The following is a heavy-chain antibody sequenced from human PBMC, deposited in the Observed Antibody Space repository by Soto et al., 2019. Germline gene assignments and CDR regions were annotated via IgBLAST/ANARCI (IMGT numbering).Heavy chain of an antibody. V-gene: IGHV3-23*01. CDR3: AKRGTTGPLDAFDI. CDR2: ISGSGGST. D-gene: IGHD1-1*01. J-gene: IGHJ3*02. Sequence: KGLEWVAAISGSGGSTFYADSVKGRFTISRDNSKNTLYLQMNSLRAEDTAVYYCAKRGTTGPLDAFDIWGHGTMVTVS.